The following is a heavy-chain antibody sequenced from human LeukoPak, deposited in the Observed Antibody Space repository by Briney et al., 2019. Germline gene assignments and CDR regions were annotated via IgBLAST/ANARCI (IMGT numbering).Heavy chain of an antibody. CDR2: ISGSAEKT. CDR1: GFAFSSHA. V-gene: IGHV3-23*01. J-gene: IGHJ3*01. D-gene: IGHD3-3*01. Sequence: GGSLRLSCAASGFAFSSHAMTWGRQAPGKGLEWVSSISGSAEKTYYADSVKGRFTISRDSSQKILNLQMDNLRVEDTAIYYCARGSTYDFWSGDALDVWGQGTMVTVAS. CDR3: ARGSTYDFWSGDALDV.